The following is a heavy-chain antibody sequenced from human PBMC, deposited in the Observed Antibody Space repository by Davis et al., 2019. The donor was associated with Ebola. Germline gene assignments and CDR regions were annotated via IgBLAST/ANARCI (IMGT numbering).Heavy chain of an antibody. CDR3: ARGHWSGYYFDY. Sequence: LRLSCAVSGGSIRSGGYSWSWIRQPPGKGLEWIGYIYHSGRTYYNPSLKSRVTISVDRSKNQFSLKLSSVTAADTAVYYCARGHWSGYYFDYWGQGTLVTVS. CDR1: GGSIRSGGYS. CDR2: IYHSGRT. V-gene: IGHV4-30-2*01. J-gene: IGHJ4*02. D-gene: IGHD3-3*01.